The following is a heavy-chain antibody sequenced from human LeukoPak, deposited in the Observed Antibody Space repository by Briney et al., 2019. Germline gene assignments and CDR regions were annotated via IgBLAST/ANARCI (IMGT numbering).Heavy chain of an antibody. D-gene: IGHD6-19*01. J-gene: IGHJ5*02. CDR3: TRSRWLGPGP. V-gene: IGHV3-49*02. Sequence: SWVRQAPGKGLEWVGFIRSKAYGGTTEYAASVKGRFTISRDDSKSIAYLQMNSLKTEDTAVYYCTRSRWLGPGPWGQGTLVTVSS. CDR2: IRSKAYGGTT.